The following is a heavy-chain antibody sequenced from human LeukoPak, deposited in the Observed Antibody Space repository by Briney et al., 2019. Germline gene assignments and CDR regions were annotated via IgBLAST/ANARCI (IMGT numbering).Heavy chain of an antibody. V-gene: IGHV3-64D*06. CDR2: ISSNGGST. D-gene: IGHD6-13*01. CDR3: VKDGARIAAAGPGPLFDC. CDR1: GFTFSSYA. Sequence: GGSLRLSCSASGFTFSSYAMHWVRQAPGKGLEYFSAISSNGGSTYYADSVKGRFTISRDNSKNTLYLQMSSLRAEDTAAYYCVKDGARIAAAGPGPLFDCWGQGTLVTVSS. J-gene: IGHJ4*02.